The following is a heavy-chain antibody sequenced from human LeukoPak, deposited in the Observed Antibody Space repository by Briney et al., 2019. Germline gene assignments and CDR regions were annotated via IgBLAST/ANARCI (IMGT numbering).Heavy chain of an antibody. D-gene: IGHD2-2*01. V-gene: IGHV4-39*01. CDR2: IYYSGST. Sequence: SETLSLTCTVSGGSISSSSYYWGWIRRPPGKELEWIGSIYYSGSTYYNPSLKSRVTISVDTSKNQFSLKLSSVTAADTAVYYCARHIGYCSSTSCPYYYYYYMDVWGKGTTVTVSS. J-gene: IGHJ6*03. CDR1: GGSISSSSYY. CDR3: ARHIGYCSSTSCPYYYYYYMDV.